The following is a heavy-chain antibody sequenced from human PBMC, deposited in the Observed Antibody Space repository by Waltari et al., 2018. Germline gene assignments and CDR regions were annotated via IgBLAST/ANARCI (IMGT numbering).Heavy chain of an antibody. CDR3: ARSSSSWTVSYYYMDV. Sequence: QVQLVQSGAEVKKPGASVKVSCKASGYTFTSYAMHWVRQAPGQRLEWMGWINAGNGNTKYSQDFQGRVTITRDTSASTAYMELSSLRSEDMAVYYCARSSSSWTVSYYYMDVWGKGTTVTVSS. D-gene: IGHD6-13*01. J-gene: IGHJ6*03. CDR1: GYTFTSYA. V-gene: IGHV1-3*03. CDR2: INAGNGNT.